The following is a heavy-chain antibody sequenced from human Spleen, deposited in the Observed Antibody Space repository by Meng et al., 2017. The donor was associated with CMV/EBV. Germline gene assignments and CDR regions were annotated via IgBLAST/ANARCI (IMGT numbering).Heavy chain of an antibody. J-gene: IGHJ4*02. CDR2: INNRGSTT. V-gene: IGHV3-48*03. D-gene: IGHD6-19*01. CDR3: ARGAGSPPDY. Sequence: GESLKISCAASGFTFGSYEMTWVRQAPGKGLEWISYINNRGSTTYYADSVRGRFTISRDNVKNSLYLQMNSLRAEDTALYYCARGAGSPPDYWGQGTLVTVS. CDR1: GFTFGSYE.